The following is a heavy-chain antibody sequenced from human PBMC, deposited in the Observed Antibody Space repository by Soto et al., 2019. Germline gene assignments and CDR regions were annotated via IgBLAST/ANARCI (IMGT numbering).Heavy chain of an antibody. J-gene: IGHJ4*02. D-gene: IGHD1-26*01. CDR3: AKGGGKYYFYYFDS. CDR1: GFDFSSYA. V-gene: IGHV3-23*01. CDR2: ISGTGGSP. Sequence: EVQLLESGGGLVPPGGSLRLSCAASGFDFSSYAMNWVRQAPGKGLEWVSGISGTGGSPYYADSVKGRFTISRDNSKNRVYLQMNSLRAEDTAVYYCAKGGGKYYFYYFDSWGQGTLVTVSS.